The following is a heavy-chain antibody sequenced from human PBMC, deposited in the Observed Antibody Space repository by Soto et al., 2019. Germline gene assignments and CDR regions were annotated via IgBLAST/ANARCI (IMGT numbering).Heavy chain of an antibody. V-gene: IGHV4-61*08. CDR3: ARKPMNTHAFDI. CDR2: IYYTGNT. J-gene: IGHJ3*02. Sequence: TLSLTRTLSGGSISRGDYYWSWVRQPPGKGLEWIGYIYYTGNTYYNPSLKSRVTISVDTSKNQFSLKLSSVTAADTAVYYCARKPMNTHAFDIWGQRTMVTVSS. CDR1: GGSISRGDYY.